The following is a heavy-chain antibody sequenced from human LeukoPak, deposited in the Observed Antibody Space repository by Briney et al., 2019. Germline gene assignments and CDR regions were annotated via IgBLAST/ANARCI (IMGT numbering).Heavy chain of an antibody. V-gene: IGHV3-23*01. J-gene: IGHJ4*02. Sequence: GGSLRLSCAASGFTVSSNYMSWVRQAPGKGLEWVSVISGSGDATYYADSVKGRFTISRDNSKNTLYLQMNSLRAEDTAVYYCAKSPRDGYNLFDYWGQGTLVTVSS. CDR1: GFTVSSNY. CDR3: AKSPRDGYNLFDY. D-gene: IGHD5-24*01. CDR2: ISGSGDAT.